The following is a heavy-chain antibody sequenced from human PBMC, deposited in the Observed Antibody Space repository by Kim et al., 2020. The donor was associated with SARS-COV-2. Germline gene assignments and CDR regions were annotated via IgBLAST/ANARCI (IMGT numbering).Heavy chain of an antibody. CDR3: ARFAAVAGPFDY. J-gene: IGHJ4*02. Sequence: HTPSLKSRVTISVDTSKNQFSLKLSSVTAADTAVYYCARFAAVAGPFDYWGQGTLVTVSS. V-gene: IGHV4-34*01. D-gene: IGHD6-19*01.